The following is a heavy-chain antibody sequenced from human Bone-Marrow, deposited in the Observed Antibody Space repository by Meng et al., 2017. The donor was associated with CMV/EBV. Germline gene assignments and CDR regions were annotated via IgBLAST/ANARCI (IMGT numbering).Heavy chain of an antibody. V-gene: IGHV3-13*01. Sequence: GGSLRLSCAASGFTFSSYDMHWVRQATGKGLEWVSAIGTAGDTYYPGSVKGRFTISRDNSKNTLYLQMNSLRAEDTAVYYCANRDFWSGYGIDYWGRGTLVTVSS. J-gene: IGHJ4*02. CDR3: ANRDFWSGYGIDY. CDR1: GFTFSSYD. D-gene: IGHD3-3*01. CDR2: IGTAGDT.